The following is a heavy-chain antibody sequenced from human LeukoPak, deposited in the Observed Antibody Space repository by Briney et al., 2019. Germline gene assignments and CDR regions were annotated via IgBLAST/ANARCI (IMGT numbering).Heavy chain of an antibody. Sequence: GASVKVSCKASGYTFTGYYMHWVRQAPGQGLEWMGWINPNSGGTNYAQKFQGRVTMTRDTSISTAYMELSRLRSDDTAVYYCARGQYSYGSYFDYWGQGTLVTVSS. J-gene: IGHJ4*02. CDR3: ARGQYSYGSYFDY. V-gene: IGHV1-2*02. CDR1: GYTFTGYY. CDR2: INPNSGGT. D-gene: IGHD5-18*01.